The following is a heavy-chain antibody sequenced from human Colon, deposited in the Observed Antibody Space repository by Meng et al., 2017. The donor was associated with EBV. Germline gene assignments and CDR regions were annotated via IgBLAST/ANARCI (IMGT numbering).Heavy chain of an antibody. CDR3: ARVSSGWDYFDY. Sequence: QGHLQGPGPGLVKPSQTLSLTGTVSGGSVSSGGYYWTWIRQHPGKGLEWFGHIYHSGSTFYNPSLKRRVIISIDTSKNQFSLNLRSVTAADTAVYYCARVSSGWDYFDYWGQGTLVTVSS. J-gene: IGHJ4*02. D-gene: IGHD6-19*01. CDR2: IYHSGST. CDR1: GGSVSSGGYY. V-gene: IGHV4-31*03.